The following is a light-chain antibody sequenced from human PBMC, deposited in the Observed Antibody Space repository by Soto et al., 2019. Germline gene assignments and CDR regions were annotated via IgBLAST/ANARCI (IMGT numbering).Light chain of an antibody. Sequence: EIVLTQSPASLSLSPGERATLSCRASQSVNSNLAWYQHKPGQAPRLLIYDASNRATGIPARFSGSGSGTDFTLTVTSLEPEDFAVYYSQHGSDFPPFTFGQGTRLE. CDR3: QHGSDFPPFT. CDR2: DAS. CDR1: QSVNSN. J-gene: IGKJ5*01. V-gene: IGKV3-11*01.